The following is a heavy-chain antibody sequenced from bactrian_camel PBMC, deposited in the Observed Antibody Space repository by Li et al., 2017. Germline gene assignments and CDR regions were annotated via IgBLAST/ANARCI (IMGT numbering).Heavy chain of an antibody. CDR2: IGSNGNP. J-gene: IGHJ4*01. CDR3: AAQVGCGPRWRGPYNY. CDR1: GHTDSRAC. V-gene: IGHV3S68*01. D-gene: IGHD5*01. Sequence: QVQLVESGGGSVQAGGSLRLSCAASGHTDSRACMAWFRQAPGKEREGVAGIGSNGNPTYAGSVKGRFTISKDNAKNTLYLQMNSLKPEDTAMYYCAAQVGCGPRWRGPYNYWGQGTQVTVS.